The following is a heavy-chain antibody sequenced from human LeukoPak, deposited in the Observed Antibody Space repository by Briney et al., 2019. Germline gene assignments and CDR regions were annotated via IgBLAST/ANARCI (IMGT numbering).Heavy chain of an antibody. CDR2: IDHSDSYT. V-gene: IGHV5-10-1*01. J-gene: IGHJ4*02. Sequence: GESLKISCKGSGYSFTSYGISWVRKMPGKGLEWMGRIDHSDSYTNSSPSFQRLVTISTDKSISTAFLQWSSLKASDTAMYYCARWVRDFDYWGQGTLVTVSS. CDR1: GYSFTSYG. CDR3: ARWVRDFDY. D-gene: IGHD2-21*01.